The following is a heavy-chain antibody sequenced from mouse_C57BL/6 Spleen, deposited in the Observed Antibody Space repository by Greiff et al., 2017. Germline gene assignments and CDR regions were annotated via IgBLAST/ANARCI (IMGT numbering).Heavy chain of an antibody. J-gene: IGHJ2*01. CDR2: IDPSDSYT. Sequence: QVQLQQPGAELVMPGASVKLSCKASGYTFTSYWMHWVKQRPGQGLEWIGDIDPSDSYTNYNQKFKGKSTLTVDKSSSTAYMQLSSLTSEDSAVYYCARKAYSLDYWGQGTTLTVSS. CDR3: ARKAYSLDY. D-gene: IGHD1-1*01. CDR1: GYTFTSYW. V-gene: IGHV1-69*01.